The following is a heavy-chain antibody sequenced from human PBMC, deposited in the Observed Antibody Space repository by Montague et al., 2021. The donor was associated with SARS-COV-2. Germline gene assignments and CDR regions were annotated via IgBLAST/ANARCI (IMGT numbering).Heavy chain of an antibody. Sequence: SETLSLTCTVSGGSISSSSYYWGWIRQPPGKGLEWIGGIYYSGSTYYNPSLKSRVTISVDTSKNQFSLKLSSVTAADTAVYYCARDGGPLTTFLGVGYVRGGLNGFDPWGQGTLVTVSS. D-gene: IGHD3-16*01. CDR3: ARDGGPLTTFLGVGYVRGGLNGFDP. V-gene: IGHV4-39*07. CDR2: IYYSGST. J-gene: IGHJ5*02. CDR1: GGSISSSSYY.